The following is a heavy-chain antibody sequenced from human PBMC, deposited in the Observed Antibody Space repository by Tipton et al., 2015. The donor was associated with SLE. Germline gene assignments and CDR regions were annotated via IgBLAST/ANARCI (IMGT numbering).Heavy chain of an antibody. V-gene: IGHV4-34*01. CDR2: INHSGST. CDR3: ANAGGSSSFDY. D-gene: IGHD6-13*01. CDR1: GGSFSGYY. J-gene: IGHJ4*02. Sequence: TLSLTCAVYGGSFSGYYWSWIRQPPGKGLEWIGEINHSGSTNYNPSLKSRVTISIDTSKNQFSLKLSSVTAADTAVYYCANAGGSSSFDYWGQGTLVTVSS.